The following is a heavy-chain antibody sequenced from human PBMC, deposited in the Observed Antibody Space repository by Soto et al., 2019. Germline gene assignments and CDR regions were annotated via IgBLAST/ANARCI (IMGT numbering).Heavy chain of an antibody. Sequence: GGSLRLSCAASGFTFSSYAMSWVRQAPGKGLEWVSAISGSGGSTYYADSVKGRFTISRDNSKNTLYLQMNSLRAEDTAVYYCAKDLRYFDWLSSSCFDYWGQGTLVTVSS. CDR1: GFTFSSYA. D-gene: IGHD3-9*01. J-gene: IGHJ4*02. V-gene: IGHV3-23*01. CDR2: ISGSGGST. CDR3: AKDLRYFDWLSSSCFDY.